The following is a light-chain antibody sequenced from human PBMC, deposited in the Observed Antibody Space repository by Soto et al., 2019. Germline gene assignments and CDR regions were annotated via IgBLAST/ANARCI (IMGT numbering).Light chain of an antibody. CDR3: QSYENSRTGFYV. CDR2: GNT. Sequence: QSALTQPPSVSGAPGQRVTISCSGSSSDIGAGFDVHWYQHLPGTAPKLRIYGNTNRPSGVPGRFSGSKSGTSASLVISGLQAEDEADYYCQSYENSRTGFYVFGTGTKVTVL. CDR1: SSDIGAGFD. J-gene: IGLJ1*01. V-gene: IGLV1-40*02.